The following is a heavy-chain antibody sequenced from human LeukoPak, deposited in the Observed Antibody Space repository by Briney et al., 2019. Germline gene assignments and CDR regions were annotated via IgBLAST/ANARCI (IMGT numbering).Heavy chain of an antibody. V-gene: IGHV4-30-4*01. J-gene: IGHJ4*02. D-gene: IGHD6-19*01. CDR3: ARAAAGTNSWYYFDY. CDR2: IHYSGST. CDR1: GDSISSGDHY. Sequence: SETLSLTCTVSGDSISSGDHYWSWIRQPPEKGLEWIGYIHYSGSTYYNPSLKSRVIISGDMSKNQFSLSLNSLTAADSAMYYCARAAAGTNSWYYFDYWGQGTLVTVSS.